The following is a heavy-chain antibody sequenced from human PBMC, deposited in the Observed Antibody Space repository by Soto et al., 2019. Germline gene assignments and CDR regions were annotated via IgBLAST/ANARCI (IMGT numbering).Heavy chain of an antibody. Sequence: ASVKVSCKESGYTFSNFYIHWVRQAPGQGLEWMGIINPSGGSTSYAQKFQGRVTMTRDTSTSTVYMELSSLRSEDTAVYYCASPGKFAAGYSSSWEFDPWGQGTLVTVSS. CDR3: ASPGKFAAGYSSSWEFDP. CDR1: GYTFSNFY. D-gene: IGHD6-13*01. CDR2: INPSGGST. J-gene: IGHJ5*02. V-gene: IGHV1-46*01.